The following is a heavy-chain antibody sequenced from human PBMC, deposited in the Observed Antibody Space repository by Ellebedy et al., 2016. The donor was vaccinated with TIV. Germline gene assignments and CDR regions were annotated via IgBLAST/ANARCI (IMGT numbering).Heavy chain of an antibody. J-gene: IGHJ6*02. CDR1: GGSISSYY. Sequence: MPSETLSLTCTVSGGSISSYYWSWIRQPPGKGLEWIGHIYYSGRTNYNPSLKSRVTISVDTSKNQFSLKLSSVTAADTAVYYWARAYDIRVGGYYGMDVWGQGTTVTVSS. CDR3: ARAYDIRVGGYYGMDV. V-gene: IGHV4-59*01. CDR2: IYYSGRT. D-gene: IGHD3-9*01.